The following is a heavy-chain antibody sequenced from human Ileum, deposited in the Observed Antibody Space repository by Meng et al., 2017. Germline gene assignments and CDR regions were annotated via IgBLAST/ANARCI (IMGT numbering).Heavy chain of an antibody. V-gene: IGHV4-4*02. CDR2: IFQSGRT. Sequence: QGQLQEAGPRLVKPSVTLSLTCAVSGTWWSWVRQPPGKGLEWIGEIFQSGRTNYNPSLKSRVTISIDKSKSQISLQLSAVTAADTAVYSCATSNDRDVYYLGYWGQGTLVTVSS. CDR3: ATSNDRDVYYLGY. J-gene: IGHJ4*02. D-gene: IGHD3-22*01. CDR1: GTW.